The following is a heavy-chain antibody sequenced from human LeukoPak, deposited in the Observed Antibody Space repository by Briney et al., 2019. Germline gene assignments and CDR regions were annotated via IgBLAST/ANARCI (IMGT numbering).Heavy chain of an antibody. CDR3: ATYPIVGATGGGGY. V-gene: IGHV1-8*01. D-gene: IGHD1-26*01. Sequence: ASVKVSCKASGYTFTSYDINWVRQATGQGLEWMGWMNPNSGNTGYAQKFQGRVTMTRNTSISTAYMELSSLRSEDTAVYYCATYPIVGATGGGGYWGQGTLVTVSS. J-gene: IGHJ4*02. CDR2: MNPNSGNT. CDR1: GYTFTSYD.